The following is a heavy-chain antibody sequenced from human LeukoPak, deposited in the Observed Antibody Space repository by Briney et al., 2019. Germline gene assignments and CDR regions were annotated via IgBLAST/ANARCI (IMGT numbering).Heavy chain of an antibody. CDR2: INSDGSRT. V-gene: IGHV3-74*01. CDR3: ARDLLEWYFDY. CDR1: GSTFSRYS. J-gene: IGHJ4*02. D-gene: IGHD3-3*01. Sequence: GGSLRLSCAASGSTFSRYSMHWVRQAPGEGLVWVSRINSDGSRTSYADSVKGRFTISRDNSKNTLYLQMNSLRAEDTAVYYCARDLLEWYFDYWGQGTLVTVSS.